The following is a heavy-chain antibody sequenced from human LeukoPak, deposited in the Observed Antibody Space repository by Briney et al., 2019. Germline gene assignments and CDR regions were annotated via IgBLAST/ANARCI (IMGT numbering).Heavy chain of an antibody. CDR3: AKGGPQFFDY. D-gene: IGHD5-24*01. Sequence: GGSLRLSCVASGFTFSNYAMTWVRQAPGKGLEWVSPISGSGGTTNYADSVKGRFTISRDSSKSTLYLQMNSLRAEDTAVYFCAKGGPQFFDYWGQGSLVTVSS. J-gene: IGHJ4*02. CDR1: GFTFSNYA. CDR2: ISGSGGTT. V-gene: IGHV3-23*01.